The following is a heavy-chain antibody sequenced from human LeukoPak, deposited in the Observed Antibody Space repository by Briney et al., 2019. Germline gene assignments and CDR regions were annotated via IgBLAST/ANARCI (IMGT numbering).Heavy chain of an antibody. J-gene: IGHJ3*02. V-gene: IGHV1-8*01. D-gene: IGHD3-16*02. CDR3: ARPQLYDYVWGSYRSSFAFDI. CDR2: MKLNSGNT. Sequence: ASVTVSCKASGYTFTSYDINWVRQAPGQGLEWMGWMKLNSGNTGYAQKFQGRVTMTRNTSKSTAYMELSSLRSEDTAVYYCARPQLYDYVWGSYRSSFAFDIWGQGTMVTVSS. CDR1: GYTFTSYD.